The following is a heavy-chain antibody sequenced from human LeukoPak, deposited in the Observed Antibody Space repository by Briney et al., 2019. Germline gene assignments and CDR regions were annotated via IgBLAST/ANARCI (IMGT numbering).Heavy chain of an antibody. J-gene: IGHJ3*02. CDR2: IYHSGST. V-gene: IGHV4-4*02. CDR1: GGSISSSNW. Sequence: SETLSLTCAVSGGSISSSNWWSWIRQPPGKGLEWIGEIYHSGSTNYNPSLKSRVTISVDKSKTQFSLRLSSVTAADTAVYYCARGPYYYDSSGAFDIWGQGTMVTVSS. D-gene: IGHD3-22*01. CDR3: ARGPYYYDSSGAFDI.